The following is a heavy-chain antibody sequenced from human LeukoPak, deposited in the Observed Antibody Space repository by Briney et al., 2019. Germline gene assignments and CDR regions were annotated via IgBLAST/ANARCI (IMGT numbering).Heavy chain of an antibody. J-gene: IGHJ5*02. Sequence: GGSLSLSFSASGFRFGYYGMNWVRPAPGQGLEWVGLIISKGYGETTEYAASVSGRFIISKDKSKSIVYLQMNSLKTEDTAVYYCTRIWNNWFDPWGQGTLVTVSS. CDR3: TRIWNNWFDP. D-gene: IGHD1-1*01. V-gene: IGHV3-49*04. CDR1: GFRFGYYG. CDR2: IISKGYGETT.